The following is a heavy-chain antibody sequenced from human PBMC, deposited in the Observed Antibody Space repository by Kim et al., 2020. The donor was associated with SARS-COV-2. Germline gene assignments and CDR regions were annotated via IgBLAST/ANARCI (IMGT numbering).Heavy chain of an antibody. CDR2: ISSSSSYT. V-gene: IGHV3-21*01. CDR3: ARDQGIVVVVAASCYGMDA. J-gene: IGHJ6*02. Sequence: GGSLRLSCAASGFTFSSYSMNWVRQAPGKGLEWVSSISSSSSYTYYADSVKGRFTISRDNAKNSLYLQMNSLRAEDTAVYYCARDQGIVVVVAASCYGMDAWGQGAPVTVSS. D-gene: IGHD2-15*01. CDR1: GFTFSSYS.